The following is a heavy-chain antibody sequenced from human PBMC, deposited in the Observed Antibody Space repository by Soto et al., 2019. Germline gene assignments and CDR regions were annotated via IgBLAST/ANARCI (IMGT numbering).Heavy chain of an antibody. CDR2: IKTEGSST. D-gene: IGHD3-16*01. J-gene: IGHJ4*02. CDR3: ARVGVGHYEFDY. V-gene: IGHV3-74*01. Sequence: EVQLVESGGALVQPGGSLRLSCAASGFTFSSYWMHWVRQAPGEGLVWVSRIKTEGSSTSYADSVMGRFTISRDNAKNTMYLQMNSLRAEDTAVYYCARVGVGHYEFDYWGQGTLVTVSS. CDR1: GFTFSSYW.